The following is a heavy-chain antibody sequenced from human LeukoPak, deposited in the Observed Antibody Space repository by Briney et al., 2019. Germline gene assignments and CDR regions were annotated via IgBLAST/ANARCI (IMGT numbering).Heavy chain of an antibody. CDR1: GLSFGGYG. Sequence: GGSLRLSCAATGLSFGGYGMHWVRQAPGKGLEWVAYIRYDATDQYYADSVKGRFTISRDDPKNRLHLQMNNLRDEDTAVYYCATDLVAAGGRYFDDWGQGTLVTVSS. CDR3: ATDLVAAGGRYFDD. V-gene: IGHV3-30*02. J-gene: IGHJ4*02. D-gene: IGHD6-13*01. CDR2: IRYDATDQ.